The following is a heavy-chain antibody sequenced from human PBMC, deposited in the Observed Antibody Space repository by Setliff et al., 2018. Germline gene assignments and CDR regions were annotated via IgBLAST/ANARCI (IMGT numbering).Heavy chain of an antibody. CDR1: GYTFTSHY. Sequence: GASVKVSCKASGYTFTSHYMHWVRQAPGLGLEWMGTINPSSGRTSYAQKFQGRVTMTRDTSTSTVYRDMSSLRSEGTAVYYRARDVFPYHYEGAFDIWGQGTMVTVSS. CDR2: INPSSGRT. D-gene: IGHD3-22*01. CDR3: ARDVFPYHYEGAFDI. J-gene: IGHJ3*02. V-gene: IGHV1-46*01.